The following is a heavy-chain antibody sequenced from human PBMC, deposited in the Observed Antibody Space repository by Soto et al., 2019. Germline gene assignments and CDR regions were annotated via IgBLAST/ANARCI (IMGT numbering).Heavy chain of an antibody. V-gene: IGHV2-5*02. CDR2: IYWDDDK. D-gene: IGHD3-10*01. CDR1: GFSLSTSGVG. J-gene: IGHJ4*02. Sequence: QITLKESGPTLVKPTQTLTLTCTFSGFSLSTSGVGVGWIRQPPGKALEWLALIYWDDDKRYSPSLKSRLTITKDTSKNQVVLTMTNMDPVDTPTYYCAHRPHLSLNDYGSGSYPPTYFDYWGQGTLVTDSS. CDR3: AHRPHLSLNDYGSGSYPPTYFDY.